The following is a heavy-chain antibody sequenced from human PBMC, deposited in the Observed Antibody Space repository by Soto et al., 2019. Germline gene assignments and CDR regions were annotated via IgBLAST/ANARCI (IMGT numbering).Heavy chain of an antibody. CDR2: ISAYNVNT. CDR3: ARASPEGGVVGPAPLSIWFDP. Sequence: QVQLMQSGAEVKKPGASVKVSCKASSYTFRTYAINWVRQAPGQGLEWMGWISAYNVNTNYAQNLQGIVTMTADTSTSTACMELRSLRSDDTAVYYCARASPEGGVVGPAPLSIWFDPWGPGTLVNVSS. J-gene: IGHJ5*02. V-gene: IGHV1-18*01. CDR1: SYTFRTYA. D-gene: IGHD2-2*01.